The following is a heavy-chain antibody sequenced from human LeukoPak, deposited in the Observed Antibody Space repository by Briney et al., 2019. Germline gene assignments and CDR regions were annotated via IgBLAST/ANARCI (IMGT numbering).Heavy chain of an antibody. CDR2: INPDGGEK. V-gene: IGHV3-7*04. Sequence: GGSLRLSCAASGFTFSSYWMTWVRQTPGKGLEWVANINPDGGEKYYVDSVKGRFTTSRDNAKNSLCLQMNTLRVEDTAVYYCARGYSGSYDYWGQGTLVAVSS. CDR1: GFTFSSYW. CDR3: ARGYSGSYDY. D-gene: IGHD1-26*01. J-gene: IGHJ4*02.